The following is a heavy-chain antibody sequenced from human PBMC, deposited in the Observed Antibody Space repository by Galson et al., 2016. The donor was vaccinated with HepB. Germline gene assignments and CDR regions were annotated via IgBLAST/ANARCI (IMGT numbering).Heavy chain of an antibody. Sequence: SLRLSCAASGFSFSGHWMYWVRQAPGRGLEWVANIKQDGSVKYYVDSVKGRFTISRDNAKNSLYLQMNSLRVEDTAVYYCARDRWVAAPLSGGSYYYGIDVWGQGSTVTVSS. D-gene: IGHD2-15*01. CDR2: IKQDGSVK. CDR1: GFSFSGHW. J-gene: IGHJ6*02. CDR3: ARDRWVAAPLSGGSYYYGIDV. V-gene: IGHV3-7*01.